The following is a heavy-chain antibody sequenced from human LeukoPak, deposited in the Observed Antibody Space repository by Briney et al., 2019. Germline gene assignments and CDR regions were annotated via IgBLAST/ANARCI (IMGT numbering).Heavy chain of an antibody. Sequence: PETLSLTCAVYGGSFSGYYWSWIRQPPGKGLEWIGEINHSGSTNYNPSLKSRATISVDTSKNQFSLKLSSVTAADTAVYYCARGRNSYSSGWFRDYGMDVWGKGTTVTVSS. V-gene: IGHV4-34*01. CDR2: INHSGST. D-gene: IGHD6-19*01. CDR3: ARGRNSYSSGWFRDYGMDV. CDR1: GGSFSGYY. J-gene: IGHJ6*04.